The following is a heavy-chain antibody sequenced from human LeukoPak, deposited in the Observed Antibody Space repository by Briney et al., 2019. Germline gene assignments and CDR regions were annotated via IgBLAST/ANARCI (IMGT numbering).Heavy chain of an antibody. V-gene: IGHV1-69*02. CDR1: GGTFSSYT. D-gene: IGHD5-18*01. Sequence: GASVKVSCKASGGTFSSYTISWVRQAPGQGLEWMGRIIPILGIANYAQKFQGRVTITADESTSTAYMELSSLRSEDTAVYYCARAGRGYSSLDAFDIWGQGTMVTVSS. CDR2: IIPILGIA. CDR3: ARAGRGYSSLDAFDI. J-gene: IGHJ3*02.